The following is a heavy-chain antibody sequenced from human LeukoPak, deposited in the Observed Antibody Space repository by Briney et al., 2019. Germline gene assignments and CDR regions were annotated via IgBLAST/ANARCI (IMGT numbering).Heavy chain of an antibody. CDR3: ARSPLRPLMVRGVHYFDY. J-gene: IGHJ4*02. CDR2: ISYDGSST. Sequence: GGSLRLSCGVSGFTFSNYWMHWVRQAPGKGLVWVSRISYDGSSTNYADSVKGRFTISRDNAKNTLYLQMNSLRAEDTAVYYCARSPLRPLMVRGVHYFDYWGQGTLVTVSS. V-gene: IGHV3-74*01. D-gene: IGHD3-10*01. CDR1: GFTFSNYW.